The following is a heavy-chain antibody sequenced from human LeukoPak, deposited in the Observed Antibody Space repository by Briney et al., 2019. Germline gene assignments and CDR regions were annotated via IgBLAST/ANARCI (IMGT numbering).Heavy chain of an antibody. CDR1: GGSISSSSYY. J-gene: IGHJ1*01. CDR2: IYYSGST. D-gene: IGHD1-26*01. CDR3: AGVGGEYFQH. Sequence: SETLSLTCTVSGGSISSSSYYWGWIRQPPGKGLEWIGSIYYSGSTYYNPSLKSRVTISVDTSKNQFSLKLSSVTAADTAVYYCAGVGGEYFQHWGQDTLVTVSS. V-gene: IGHV4-39*07.